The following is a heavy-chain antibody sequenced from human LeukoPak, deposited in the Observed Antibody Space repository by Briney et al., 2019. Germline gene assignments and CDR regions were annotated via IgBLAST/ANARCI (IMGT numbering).Heavy chain of an antibody. CDR2: IKEDGSEK. J-gene: IGHJ4*02. V-gene: IGHV3-7*04. D-gene: IGHD6-19*01. CDR1: GFTFSSHW. CDR3: ARWGYSNGWSYIDY. Sequence: PGESLRLSCAASGFTFSSHWMTWVRQAPGKGLEWVANIKEDGSEKYYVDSVKGRFTISRDNAKNSLYVQMNSLRAEDTAMYYCARWGYSNGWSYIDYWGQRTLVTVSS.